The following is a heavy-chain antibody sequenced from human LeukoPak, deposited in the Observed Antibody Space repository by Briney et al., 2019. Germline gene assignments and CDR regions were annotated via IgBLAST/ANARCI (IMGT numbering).Heavy chain of an antibody. Sequence: ASVKVSCKASGYTFTSYGISWVRQAPGQGLEWMGWISAYNGNTNYAQKLQGRVTMTTDTSTSTAYMELRSLRSDDTAVCYCARDQITMVRGVIQSDYWGQGTLVTVSS. CDR2: ISAYNGNT. V-gene: IGHV1-18*04. CDR3: ARDQITMVRGVIQSDY. D-gene: IGHD3-10*01. J-gene: IGHJ4*02. CDR1: GYTFTSYG.